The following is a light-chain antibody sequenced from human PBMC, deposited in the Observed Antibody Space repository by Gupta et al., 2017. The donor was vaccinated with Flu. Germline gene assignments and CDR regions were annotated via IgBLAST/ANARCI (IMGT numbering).Light chain of an antibody. CDR1: SLGSKN. V-gene: IGLV3-21*02. J-gene: IGLJ1*01. CDR3: QVWDTSGNQYV. CDR2: DDT. Sequence: SYVLTQPPSTSVAPGQTARINCGGSSLGSKNVHWYQQRPGQAPAVVVYDDTDRPSGIPDRFSGSKSGNTASLTISRVEAEDEADYYCQVWDTSGNQYVFGSGTRVTVL.